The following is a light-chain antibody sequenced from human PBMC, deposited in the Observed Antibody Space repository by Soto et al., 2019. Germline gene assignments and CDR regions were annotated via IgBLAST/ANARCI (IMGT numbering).Light chain of an antibody. Sequence: EIVLTQSPGTLSLSPGDAATLSCRASQSVSSSSLAWYQQSPGQAPRLLIYDASSRATGIPDRFSGSGSGTDFTLTISRLGPEDFAVYYCQQFGGSPPMYTFGQGTKLEIK. J-gene: IGKJ2*01. CDR3: QQFGGSPPMYT. CDR1: QSVSSSS. CDR2: DAS. V-gene: IGKV3-20*01.